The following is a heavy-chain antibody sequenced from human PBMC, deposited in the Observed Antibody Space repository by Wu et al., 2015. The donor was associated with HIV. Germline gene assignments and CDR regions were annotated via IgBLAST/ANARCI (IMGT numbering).Heavy chain of an antibody. CDR3: ARGNYDILTGYFHYYYYYMDV. D-gene: IGHD3-9*01. J-gene: IGHJ6*03. Sequence: QVQLVQSGAEVKKPGASVKVSCKASGYTFNSYGISWVRQAPGQGLEWMGWITPXNGNINYAQKLQGRVTMTTDTSTSTAYMELRSLRSDDTAVYYCARGNYDILTGYFHYYYYYMDVWARDHGHRLL. CDR2: ITPXNGNI. CDR1: GYTFNSYG. V-gene: IGHV1-18*01.